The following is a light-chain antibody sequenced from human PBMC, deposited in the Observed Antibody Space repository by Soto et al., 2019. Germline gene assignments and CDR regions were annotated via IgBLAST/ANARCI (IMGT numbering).Light chain of an antibody. CDR1: QGISSA. V-gene: IGKV1-13*02. CDR3: QQFNIYPHTLYT. CDR2: DAS. Sequence: AIQLTQSPSSLSASVGDRVTITCRASQGISSALAWYQQKRGKAPKLLIYDASSLESGVPSRFSGSGSGTDFTLTISSLQPEDFATYYCQQFNIYPHTLYTFGQGTKLEIK. J-gene: IGKJ2*01.